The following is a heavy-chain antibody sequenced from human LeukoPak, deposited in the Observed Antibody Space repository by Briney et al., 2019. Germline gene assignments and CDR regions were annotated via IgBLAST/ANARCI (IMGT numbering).Heavy chain of an antibody. Sequence: PAGSVRLSCAASGFTFSSYSMNWVRQAPGKGLEWISYFSTSSGTISYADSVKGRFTISRDNAKNSLYLQMNSLRAEDTAVYYCARDSTYAFDIWGKGTMVTVSP. CDR3: ARDSTYAFDI. CDR1: GFTFSSYS. J-gene: IGHJ3*02. D-gene: IGHD2-2*01. CDR2: FSTSSGTI. V-gene: IGHV3-48*01.